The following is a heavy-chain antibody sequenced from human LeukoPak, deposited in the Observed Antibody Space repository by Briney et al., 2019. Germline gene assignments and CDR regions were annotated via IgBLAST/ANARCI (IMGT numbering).Heavy chain of an antibody. CDR1: GGTFSSYA. D-gene: IGHD3-10*01. CDR3: ASLGPIHYGSGSYYNDELNWFDP. V-gene: IGHV1-69*01. J-gene: IGHJ5*02. Sequence: SVKVSCKASGGTFSSYAISWVRQAPGQGLEWMGGIIPIFGTANYAQKFQGRVTITADESTSTAYMELSSLRSEDTAVYYCASLGPIHYGSGSYYNDELNWFDPWGQGTLVTVSS. CDR2: IIPIFGTA.